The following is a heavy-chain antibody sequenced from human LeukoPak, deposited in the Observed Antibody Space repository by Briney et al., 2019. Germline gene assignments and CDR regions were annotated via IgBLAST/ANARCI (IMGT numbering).Heavy chain of an antibody. J-gene: IGHJ4*02. CDR1: GFTFGSYS. CDR3: ARDIQAHTAMGVYYFDY. D-gene: IGHD5-18*01. CDR2: ISSSSSYI. V-gene: IGHV3-21*01. Sequence: PGGSLRLSCAASGFTFGSYSMNWVRQAPGKGLEWVSSISSSSSYIYYVDSVKGRFTISRDNAKNSLYLQMNSLRAEDTAVYYCARDIQAHTAMGVYYFDYWGQGTLVTVSS.